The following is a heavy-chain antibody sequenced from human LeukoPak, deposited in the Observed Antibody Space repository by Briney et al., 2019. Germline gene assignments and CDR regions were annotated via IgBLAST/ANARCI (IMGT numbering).Heavy chain of an antibody. CDR3: ASPRRAYSGLYFDY. J-gene: IGHJ4*02. CDR2: IIPIFGTA. CDR1: EGTFISYA. Sequence: SVKVSCKASEGTFISYAISWVRQAPGQGLEWMGGIIPIFGTANYAQKFQGRVTITADESTSTAYMELSSLRSEDTAVYYCASPRRAYSGLYFDYWGQGTLVTVSS. D-gene: IGHD2-15*01. V-gene: IGHV1-69*13.